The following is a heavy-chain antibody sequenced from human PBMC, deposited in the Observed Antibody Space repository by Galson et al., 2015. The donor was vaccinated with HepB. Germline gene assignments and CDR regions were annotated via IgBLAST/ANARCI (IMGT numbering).Heavy chain of an antibody. D-gene: IGHD4-11*01. J-gene: IGHJ6*02. CDR2: ISSSSSYI. CDR3: ARDDPTGPYYYYGMDV. V-gene: IGHV3-21*01. CDR1: GFTFSSYS. Sequence: SLRLSCAASGFTFSSYSMNWVRQAPGKGLEWVSSISSSSSYIYYADSVKGRFTISRDNAKNSLSLQMNSLRAEDTAVYYCARDDPTGPYYYYGMDVWGQGTTVTVSS.